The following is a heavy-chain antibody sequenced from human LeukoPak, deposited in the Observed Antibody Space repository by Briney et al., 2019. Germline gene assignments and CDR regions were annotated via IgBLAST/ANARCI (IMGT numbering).Heavy chain of an antibody. CDR3: ARDQGHNWNYFSPSVEQYFDY. V-gene: IGHV3-7*01. D-gene: IGHD1-7*01. Sequence: GGSLRLSCAASGFTFSSYWMSWVRQAPGKGLEWVANIKQDGSEKYYVDSVKGRFTISRDNAKNSLYLQMNSLRAEDTAVYYCARDQGHNWNYFSPSVEQYFDYWGQGTLVTVSS. CDR2: IKQDGSEK. J-gene: IGHJ4*02. CDR1: GFTFSSYW.